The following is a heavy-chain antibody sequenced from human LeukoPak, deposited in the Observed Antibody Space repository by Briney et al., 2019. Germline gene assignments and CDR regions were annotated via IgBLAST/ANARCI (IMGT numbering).Heavy chain of an antibody. D-gene: IGHD6-19*01. J-gene: IGHJ4*02. CDR3: ARLSTAVDGNDH. Sequence: GGSLRLSCAASGFPFSSYWMAWVRQAPGKGLEWVASIKQDGGETFYVDSVKGRFTISRDNAKNSLYLQMNSLRAEDTAVYYCARLSTAVDGNDHWGQGTLVTVSS. CDR1: GFPFSSYW. CDR2: IKQDGGET. V-gene: IGHV3-7*01.